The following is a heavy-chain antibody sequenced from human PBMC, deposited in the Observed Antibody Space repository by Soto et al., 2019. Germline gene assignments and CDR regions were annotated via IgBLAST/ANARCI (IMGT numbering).Heavy chain of an antibody. CDR2: IYYSGST. J-gene: IGHJ4*02. D-gene: IGHD4-17*01. Sequence: TSETLCLTCTVSGGSISSGDYYWSRIRQPPGKGLEWIGYIYYSGSTYYNPSLKSRVTISVDTSKNQFSLKLSSVTAADTAFYYCARDPDGDYLILDYWVQGTPVPVSS. V-gene: IGHV4-30-4*01. CDR1: GGSISSGDYY. CDR3: ARDPDGDYLILDY.